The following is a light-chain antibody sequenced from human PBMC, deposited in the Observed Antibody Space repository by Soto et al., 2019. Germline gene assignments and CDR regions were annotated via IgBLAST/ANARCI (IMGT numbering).Light chain of an antibody. CDR2: LEGSGSS. Sequence: QLVLTQSSSASASLGSSVKLTCTLSSGHRSYIIAWHQQQPGKAPRYLMKLEGSGSSNKGSGVPDRFSGSSSGADRYLTISTLQFEDEADYYCEAWDFNPRVFGGGTKLTVL. CDR3: EAWDFNPRV. CDR1: SGHRSYI. J-gene: IGLJ3*02. V-gene: IGLV4-60*02.